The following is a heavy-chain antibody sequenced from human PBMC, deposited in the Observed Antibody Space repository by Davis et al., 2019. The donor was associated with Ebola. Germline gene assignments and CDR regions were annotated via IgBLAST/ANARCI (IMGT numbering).Heavy chain of an antibody. J-gene: IGHJ4*02. V-gene: IGHV1-69*06. CDR2: IIPIFGTA. Sequence: AASVKVSCKASGGTFSSYAISWVRQAPGQGLEWMGGIIPIFGTANYAQKFQGRVTITADKSTSTAYMELSSLRSEDTAVYYCARSLSRELELRIFDYWGQGTTVTVSS. CDR1: GGTFSSYA. CDR3: ARSLSRELELRIFDY. D-gene: IGHD1-7*01.